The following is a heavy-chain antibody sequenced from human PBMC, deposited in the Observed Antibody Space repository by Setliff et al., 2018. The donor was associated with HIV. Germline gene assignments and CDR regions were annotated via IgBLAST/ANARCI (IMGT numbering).Heavy chain of an antibody. Sequence: PGGSLRLSCAASGFLFHTYWMSWVRQAPGKGLEWVANIKEDGSEKYYVDSVKGRFTISRDNAENSLYLQMNSLRAEDTAVYYCARDVAVASFFNYWGQGTLVTVSS. J-gene: IGHJ4*02. CDR3: ARDVAVASFFNY. D-gene: IGHD6-19*01. CDR2: IKEDGSEK. V-gene: IGHV3-7*05. CDR1: GFLFHTYW.